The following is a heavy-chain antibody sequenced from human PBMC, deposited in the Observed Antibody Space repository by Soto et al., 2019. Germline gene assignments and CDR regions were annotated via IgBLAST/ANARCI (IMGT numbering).Heavy chain of an antibody. CDR3: ARAAFSSSSY. Sequence: GGSLRLSCAASGFTFSNYAMSWVRQAPGKGLEWVANIKPDGSQKYYLDSVKGRFTISRDNAKNSVFLQMDSLRAEDTAIYYCARAAFSSSSYWGQGTVVTVSS. J-gene: IGHJ4*02. V-gene: IGHV3-7*01. D-gene: IGHD6-13*01. CDR1: GFTFSNYA. CDR2: IKPDGSQK.